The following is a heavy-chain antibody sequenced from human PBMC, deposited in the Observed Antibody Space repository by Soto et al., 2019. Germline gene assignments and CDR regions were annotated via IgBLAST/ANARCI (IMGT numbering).Heavy chain of an antibody. CDR3: ARPKGIAPAVWYFDL. J-gene: IGHJ2*01. CDR2: VYYDGKT. Sequence: QVQLQESGPGLVKPSETQSLTCTVPGDCISSHYWSWIRQPPGNGLEWIGYVYYDGKTDSSPSLKSRVTISLDTSKNQISLSLTSVTAADTAVYYCARPKGIAPAVWYFDLWGRGTLVTVSS. V-gene: IGHV4-59*08. CDR1: GDCISSHY. D-gene: IGHD2-15*01.